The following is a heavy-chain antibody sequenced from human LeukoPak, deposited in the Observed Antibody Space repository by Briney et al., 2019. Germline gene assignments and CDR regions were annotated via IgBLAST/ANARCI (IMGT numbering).Heavy chain of an antibody. CDR2: ISDSGAHT. Sequence: GGSLRLSCEVSGLTFSIYAMNWVRQAPGKGLEWVSGISDSGAHTFYADSVRGRFTISRDNSKNTLYLQMNSLRDEDTAVYHCAKSIDYWGQGTLVTVSS. J-gene: IGHJ4*02. CDR3: AKSIDY. V-gene: IGHV3-23*01. CDR1: GLTFSIYA.